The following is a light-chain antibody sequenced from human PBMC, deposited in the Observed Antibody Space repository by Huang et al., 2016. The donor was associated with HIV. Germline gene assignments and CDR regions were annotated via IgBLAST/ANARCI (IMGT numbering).Light chain of an antibody. CDR2: KAS. V-gene: IGKV1-5*03. CDR1: QSISTW. Sequence: DIQMPQSPPTLSASVGARVTITCRASQSISTWLAWYQQKPGKAPKLLIYKASNLEDGVPSRFSGSGSETEFTLTISSLQPDDFATYYGQQYSAYSWTFGQGTKVDIK. J-gene: IGKJ1*01. CDR3: QQYSAYSWT.